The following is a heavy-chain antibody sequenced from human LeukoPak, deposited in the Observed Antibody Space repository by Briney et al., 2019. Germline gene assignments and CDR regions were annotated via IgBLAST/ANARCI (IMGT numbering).Heavy chain of an antibody. V-gene: IGHV4-4*07. D-gene: IGHD3-10*01. Sequence: SETLSLTCTVSGGSISSYYWNWIRQPAGKGLEWIGRIYTNVTTNYNPSLKSRATMSVDTSKNQFSLTLSSVTAADTALYFCAREIARSINGSGSQPRRWFDPWGQGTLVTVSS. J-gene: IGHJ5*02. CDR2: IYTNVTT. CDR1: GGSISSYY. CDR3: AREIARSINGSGSQPRRWFDP.